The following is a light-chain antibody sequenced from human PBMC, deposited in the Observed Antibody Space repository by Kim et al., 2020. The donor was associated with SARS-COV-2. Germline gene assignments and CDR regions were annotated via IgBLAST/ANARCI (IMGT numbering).Light chain of an antibody. Sequence: LSPGDRATLSCRASQSVSGSKLVWYQQEPGHAPRLLIYGASSRATGIPDRFSGRGSGTDFTLTISRLEPEDVAVYYCQQYGSSPRTFGQGTKLEI. CDR2: GAS. CDR1: QSVSGSK. V-gene: IGKV3-20*01. CDR3: QQYGSSPRT. J-gene: IGKJ2*01.